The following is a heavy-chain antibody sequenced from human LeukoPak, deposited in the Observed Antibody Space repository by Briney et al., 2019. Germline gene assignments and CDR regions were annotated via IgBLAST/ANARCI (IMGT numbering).Heavy chain of an antibody. CDR2: ISSNGGST. CDR1: GFTFSSYV. V-gene: IGHV3-64*01. D-gene: IGHD4-17*01. Sequence: GGSLRLSCAASGFTFSSYVMYWVRQAPGKGLEYVSAISSNGGSTYYANSVKGRLTISRDNSKNTLYLQMGSLRAEDMAVYYCARESGGDYTFDYWGQGTLVTVSS. CDR3: ARESGGDYTFDY. J-gene: IGHJ4*02.